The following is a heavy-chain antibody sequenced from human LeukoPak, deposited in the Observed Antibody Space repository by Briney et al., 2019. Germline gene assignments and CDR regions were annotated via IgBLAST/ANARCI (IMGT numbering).Heavy chain of an antibody. CDR2: ISSSSSYI. V-gene: IGHV3-21*01. Sequence: GGSLRLSCAASGFTFSSYSMNWVRQAPGKGLEWVSSISSSSSYIYYADLVKGRFTISRDNAKNSLYLQMNSLRAEDTAVYYCARDSYGYSYGLDYWGQGTLVTVSS. CDR1: GFTFSSYS. D-gene: IGHD5-18*01. J-gene: IGHJ4*02. CDR3: ARDSYGYSYGLDY.